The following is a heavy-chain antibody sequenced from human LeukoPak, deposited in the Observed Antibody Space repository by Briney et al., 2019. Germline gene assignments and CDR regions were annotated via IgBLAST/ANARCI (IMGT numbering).Heavy chain of an antibody. Sequence: GGSLRLSCAASGFTFSSYWMTWVRQAPGKGLEWVSTIKGTGLTTYYADSVKGRFTISRDNAKNSLFLQMSSLRVDDTAIYYCARAGELRYMDVWGKGTAVTVSS. J-gene: IGHJ6*03. CDR2: IKGTGLTT. D-gene: IGHD3-16*01. V-gene: IGHV3-48*04. CDR3: ARAGELRYMDV. CDR1: GFTFSSYW.